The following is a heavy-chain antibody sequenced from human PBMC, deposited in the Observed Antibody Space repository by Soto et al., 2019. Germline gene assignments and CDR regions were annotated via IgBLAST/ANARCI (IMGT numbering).Heavy chain of an antibody. CDR2: INPSGGST. CDR1: GYTFTGYY. Sequence: EASVKVSCKASGYTFTGYYMHWVRQAPGQGLEWMGIINPSGGSTSYAQKFQGRVTMTRDTSTSTVYMELSSLRSEDTAVYYCARELYSSSSYYYYYYGMDVWGQGTTVTVSS. CDR3: ARELYSSSSYYYYYYGMDV. V-gene: IGHV1-46*01. J-gene: IGHJ6*02. D-gene: IGHD6-6*01.